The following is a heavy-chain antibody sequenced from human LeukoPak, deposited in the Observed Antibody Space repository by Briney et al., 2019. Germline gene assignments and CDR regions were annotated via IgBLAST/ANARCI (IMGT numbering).Heavy chain of an antibody. V-gene: IGHV1-2*02. Sequence: ASVKVSCKASGYTFTSYYIHWVRQAPGQGLEWMGWINPKTGGTKYAQKFQGRVTMTRDTSITTAYMELTRLTSDDPAVYYCARDAIYSDNSGYYYDLYCDFWGQGTLVTVSS. CDR1: GYTFTSYY. D-gene: IGHD3-22*01. CDR2: INPKTGGT. CDR3: ARDAIYSDNSGYYYDLYCDF. J-gene: IGHJ4*02.